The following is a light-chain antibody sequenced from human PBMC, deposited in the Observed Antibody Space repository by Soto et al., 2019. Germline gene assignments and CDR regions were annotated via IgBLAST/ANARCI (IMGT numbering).Light chain of an antibody. CDR1: SSDVGNYDF. J-gene: IGLJ2*01. CDR2: DVS. Sequence: QSALTQPASVSGSPGQSITISCTGSSSDVGNYDFVAWYQHLPGKAPKLIIYDVSSRPSGVSNRFSGSKSGNTASLTISGLQAEDEGDYYCSSYRTSGTRDVVFGGGTKLTVL. CDR3: SSYRTSGTRDVV. V-gene: IGLV2-14*03.